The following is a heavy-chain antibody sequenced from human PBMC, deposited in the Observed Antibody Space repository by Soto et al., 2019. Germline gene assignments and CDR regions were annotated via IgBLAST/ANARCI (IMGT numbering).Heavy chain of an antibody. CDR2: ISYDGSNK. Sequence: QVQVVESGGGVVQPGRSLKLSCAASGFTFSSDGMHWVRQAPGKGLEWVAVISYDGSNKYYANSVKGRFTISRDNSKNTRDLQMNSLRAEDTAVYYCAKDLGYCSSTSCYPEELVDYFDYWGQGRLVTV. CDR3: AKDLGYCSSTSCYPEELVDYFDY. D-gene: IGHD2-2*01. V-gene: IGHV3-30*18. J-gene: IGHJ4*02. CDR1: GFTFSSDG.